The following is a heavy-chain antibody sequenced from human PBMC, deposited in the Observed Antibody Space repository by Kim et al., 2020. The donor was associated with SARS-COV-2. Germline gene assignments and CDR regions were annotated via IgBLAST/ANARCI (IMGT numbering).Heavy chain of an antibody. CDR2: IKQDGSVK. CDR1: GFTFNIHW. V-gene: IGHV3-7*01. D-gene: IGHD6-19*01. J-gene: IGHJ4*02. Sequence: GGSLRLSCAASGFTFNIHWMSWVRQAPGKGLEWVANIKQDGSVKYYVDSVKGRFTISRDNAKNTLYLQMNSLRGEDTALYYCASINFQSSGFGYWGQGTLLPVS. CDR3: ASINFQSSGFGY.